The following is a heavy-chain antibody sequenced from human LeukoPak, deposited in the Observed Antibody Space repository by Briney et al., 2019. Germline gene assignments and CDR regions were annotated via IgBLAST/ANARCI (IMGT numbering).Heavy chain of an antibody. CDR3: VRRVVVVTANEKSDVFDV. V-gene: IGHV4-59*01. CDR1: GGSISTYY. J-gene: IGHJ3*01. Sequence: SETLSLTCTVSGGSISTYYWNWIRRPPGEGLEWIGYIYYTGSSKYNPSLKSRVTISLDTSKNQFSLNLSSVTTADTAVYYCVRRVVVVTANEKSDVFDVWGQGTVVTVSS. D-gene: IGHD2-21*02. CDR2: IYYTGSS.